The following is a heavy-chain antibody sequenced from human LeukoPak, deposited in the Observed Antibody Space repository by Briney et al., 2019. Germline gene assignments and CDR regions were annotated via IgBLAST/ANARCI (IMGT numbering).Heavy chain of an antibody. V-gene: IGHV4-39*01. J-gene: IGHJ4*02. CDR3: ARHVKVALVGY. Sequence: SETLSLNCTVSAGTISSSRYYRRWTRQPPRKVREWIRSSYYSGSTYYNPSLKSIVNKSVGTSKNQFSRKLRYVTAADKHVYYCARHVKVALVGYWGQGTLVTVSS. CDR2: SYYSGST. CDR1: AGTISSSRYY.